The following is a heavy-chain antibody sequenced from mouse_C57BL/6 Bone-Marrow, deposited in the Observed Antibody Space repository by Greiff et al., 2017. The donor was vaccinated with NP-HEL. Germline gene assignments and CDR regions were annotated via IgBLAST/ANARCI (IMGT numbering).Heavy chain of an antibody. CDR1: GFTFTDYY. D-gene: IGHD1-1*01. V-gene: IGHV7-3*01. CDR2: IRNKANGYTT. J-gene: IGHJ4*01. CDR3: ARYGAVVAGAMDY. Sequence: DVKLQESGGGLVQPGGSLSLSCAASGFTFTDYYMSWVRQPPGKALEWLGFIRNKANGYTTEYSASVKGRFTISRDNSQSILYLQMNALRAEDSATYYCARYGAVVAGAMDYWGQGTSVTVSS.